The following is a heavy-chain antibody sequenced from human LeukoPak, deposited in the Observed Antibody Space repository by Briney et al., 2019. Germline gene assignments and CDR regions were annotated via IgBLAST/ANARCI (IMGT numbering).Heavy chain of an antibody. V-gene: IGHV1-2*02. Sequence: ASVKVSCKASGYTFTGYYMHWVRQAPGQGLEWMGWINPNSGGTNYAQKFQGRVTMTRDTSISTAYMGLSRLGSDDTAVYYCARGLKTLNWFDPWGQGTLVTVSS. CDR1: GYTFTGYY. CDR2: INPNSGGT. J-gene: IGHJ5*02. CDR3: ARGLKTLNWFDP. D-gene: IGHD3-16*01.